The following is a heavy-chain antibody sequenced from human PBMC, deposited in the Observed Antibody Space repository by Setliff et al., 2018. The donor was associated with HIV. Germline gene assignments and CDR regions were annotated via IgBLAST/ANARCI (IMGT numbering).Heavy chain of an antibody. D-gene: IGHD3-3*02. J-gene: IGHJ4*02. V-gene: IGHV4-34*01. Sequence: SETLSLTCAVYGGSVSGHYWGWFRQPPGKGLEWIGEITPSGATNYLPSLKSRVTMSLDTSKNQFSLKLTSVAAADTAVYYCARRVPHLDYWGQGTLVTVSS. CDR1: GGSVSGHY. CDR2: ITPSGAT. CDR3: ARRVPHLDY.